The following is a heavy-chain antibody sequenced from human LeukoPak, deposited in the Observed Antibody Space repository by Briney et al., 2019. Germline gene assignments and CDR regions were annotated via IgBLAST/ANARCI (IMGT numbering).Heavy chain of an antibody. Sequence: GGSLRLSCADSQLTFNGSWMNWVRQAPGKGLEWVANMDPTGSQKRYVDSVRGRFTISKDNPGASLYLDMHSLRAEDTAIYYCAIWTSGNYWGQGTLVTVSS. CDR2: MDPTGSQK. V-gene: IGHV3-7*01. CDR1: QLTFNGSW. D-gene: IGHD1-1*01. J-gene: IGHJ4*02. CDR3: AIWTSGNY.